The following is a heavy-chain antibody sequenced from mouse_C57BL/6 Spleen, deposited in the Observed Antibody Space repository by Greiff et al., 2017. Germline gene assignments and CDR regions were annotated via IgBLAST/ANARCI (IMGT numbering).Heavy chain of an antibody. Sequence: QVQLQQSGAELVRPGTSVKVSCKASGYAFTNSLIEWVKQRPGQGLEWIGVINPGSGGTNYNEKFKGKATLTADKSSSTAYMQLSSLTSEDSAVYFCAKGGITTGVGPYAMDYWGQGTSVTVSS. CDR3: AKGGITTGVGPYAMDY. D-gene: IGHD1-1*01. CDR2: INPGSGGT. V-gene: IGHV1-54*01. J-gene: IGHJ4*01. CDR1: GYAFTNSL.